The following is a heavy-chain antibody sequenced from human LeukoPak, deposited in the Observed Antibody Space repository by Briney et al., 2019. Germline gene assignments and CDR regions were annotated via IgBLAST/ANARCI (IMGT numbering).Heavy chain of an antibody. CDR2: ITSSSTTI. J-gene: IGHJ4*02. V-gene: IGHV3-48*03. CDR3: ARVRGTAWVNMYFDY. D-gene: IGHD2-21*02. CDR1: GFTFSSYE. Sequence: QPGGSLRLSCAASGFTFSSYEMNWVRQAPGKGLEWVSFITSSSTTIYYADSVKGRSTISRDNAKNSLYLQMNSLRDEDTAVYYCARVRGTAWVNMYFDYWSQGTLVTVSS.